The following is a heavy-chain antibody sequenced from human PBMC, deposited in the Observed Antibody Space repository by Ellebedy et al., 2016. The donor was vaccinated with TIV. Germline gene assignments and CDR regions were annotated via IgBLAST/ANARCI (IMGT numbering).Heavy chain of an antibody. J-gene: IGHJ4*02. CDR3: AKGTASGFNYDRVGCEY. CDR2: IGGGGDIT. CDR1: GFTFSSFA. D-gene: IGHD3-22*01. V-gene: IGHV3-23*01. Sequence: GGSLRLSCAASGFTFSSFAMHWVRRAPGKGLEWPSVIGGGGDITYHSDSVKGRFTITRDNSKNTLYLQMDRVTAEDTAVYYCAKGTASGFNYDRVGCEYWGQGTLVTVSS.